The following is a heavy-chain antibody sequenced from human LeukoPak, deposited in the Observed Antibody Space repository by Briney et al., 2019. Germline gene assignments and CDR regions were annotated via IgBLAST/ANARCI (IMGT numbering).Heavy chain of an antibody. V-gene: IGHV3-30-3*01. D-gene: IGHD4-17*01. J-gene: IGHJ6*02. Sequence: GGSLRLSCAASGFTFSNAWMSWVRQAPGKGLEWVAVISYDGSNKYYADSVKGRFTISRDNSKNTLYLQMNSLRAEDTAVYYCARAFDYGDIYYYYYYGMDVWGQGTTVTVSS. CDR3: ARAFDYGDIYYYYYYGMDV. CDR2: ISYDGSNK. CDR1: GFTFSNAW.